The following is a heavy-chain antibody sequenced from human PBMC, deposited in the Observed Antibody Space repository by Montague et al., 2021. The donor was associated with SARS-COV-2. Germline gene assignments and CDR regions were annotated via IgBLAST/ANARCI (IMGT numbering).Heavy chain of an antibody. CDR3: AREAWFGDKTSASEYYGMDV. D-gene: IGHD3-10*01. CDR2: IYTSGST. CDR1: GGSISSYY. Sequence: SDTLSLTCTVSGGSISSYYWSWIRQPAGMGLEWIGRIYTSGSTNYNPSLKSRVTMSVDTSKNQFSLKLSSVTAADTAVYYCAREAWFGDKTSASEYYGMDVWGQGTTVTVSS. J-gene: IGHJ6*02. V-gene: IGHV4-4*07.